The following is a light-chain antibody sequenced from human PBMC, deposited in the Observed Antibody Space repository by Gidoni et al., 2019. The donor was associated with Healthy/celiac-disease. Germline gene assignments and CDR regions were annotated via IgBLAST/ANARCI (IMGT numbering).Light chain of an antibody. CDR3: QQRSNWPPLT. Sequence: EIVLTQSPATLSLSPGASATLSCRASQSVSSYLAWYQQKPGKAPRLLIYDASNRATGIPARCSGSGCGTDFTITISSLEPEDFAVYYCQQRSNWPPLTFGGGTKVEIK. CDR1: QSVSSY. J-gene: IGKJ4*01. V-gene: IGKV3-11*01. CDR2: DAS.